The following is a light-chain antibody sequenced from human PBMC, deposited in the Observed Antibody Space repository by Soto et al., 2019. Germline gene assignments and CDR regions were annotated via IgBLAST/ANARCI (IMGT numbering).Light chain of an antibody. Sequence: QSVLTQTPSVSGAPGQRVTISCTGSSSNIGAGYDVHWYQQLPGTAPKLLIYGNSNRPSGVPDRFSGSKSGTSASLAITGLQAEDEADYYCQSYASSPSASYVFGTGTKVTVL. CDR2: GNS. J-gene: IGLJ1*01. CDR3: QSYASSPSASYV. V-gene: IGLV1-40*01. CDR1: SSNIGAGYD.